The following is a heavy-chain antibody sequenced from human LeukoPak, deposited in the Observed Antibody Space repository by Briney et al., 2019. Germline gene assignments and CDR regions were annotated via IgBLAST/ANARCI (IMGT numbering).Heavy chain of an antibody. Sequence: SETLSLTCTVSGYSISSGYYWGWIRQPPGKGLEWIGSIYYSGSTYYNPSLKSRVTMSVDMSKDQFSLKLSSVTAADTAVYYCARQAAQTYDYWGQGTLVTVSS. V-gene: IGHV4-38-2*02. CDR3: ARQAAQTYDY. CDR1: GYSISSGYY. J-gene: IGHJ4*02. CDR2: IYYSGST.